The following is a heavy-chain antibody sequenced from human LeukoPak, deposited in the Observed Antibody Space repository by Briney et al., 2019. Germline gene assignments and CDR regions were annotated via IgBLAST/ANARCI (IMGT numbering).Heavy chain of an antibody. Sequence: PGGSLRLSCAASGFTFSSYEMNWVRKAPGKGLELVSYISSSGSTIYYADSVKGRFTISRDNAKNSLYLQMNSLRAEDTAVYYCARFGESLDVWGKGTTVTVSS. D-gene: IGHD3-10*01. V-gene: IGHV3-48*03. J-gene: IGHJ6*04. CDR2: ISSSGSTI. CDR1: GFTFSSYE. CDR3: ARFGESLDV.